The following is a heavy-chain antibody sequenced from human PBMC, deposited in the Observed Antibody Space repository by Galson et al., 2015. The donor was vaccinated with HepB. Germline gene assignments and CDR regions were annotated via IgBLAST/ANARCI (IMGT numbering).Heavy chain of an antibody. CDR3: ARDGELLGWFDP. CDR2: ISAYNGNT. V-gene: IGHV1-18*04. D-gene: IGHD1-26*01. J-gene: IGHJ5*02. Sequence: SCKASGYTFTSYGISWVRQAPGQGLEWMGWISAYNGNTNYAQKLRGRVTMTTDTSTSTAYMELRSLRSDDTAVYYCARDGELLGWFDPWGQGTLVTVSS. CDR1: GYTFTSYG.